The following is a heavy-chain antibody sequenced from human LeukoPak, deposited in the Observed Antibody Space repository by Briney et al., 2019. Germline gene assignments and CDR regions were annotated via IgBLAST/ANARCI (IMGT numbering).Heavy chain of an antibody. CDR1: GGSMSTYY. J-gene: IGHJ3*02. V-gene: IGHV4-59*01. Sequence: SETLSLTCTVSGGSMSTYYRSWIRQPPGKGLEWIGYVYYDGNNDYNPSLKSRVTISIDTSKNQFSLKLTSVTAADTAVYYCARVKDDNNYDRAFDIWGQGPMVTVSS. CDR3: ARVKDDNNYDRAFDI. CDR2: VYYDGNN. D-gene: IGHD5-24*01.